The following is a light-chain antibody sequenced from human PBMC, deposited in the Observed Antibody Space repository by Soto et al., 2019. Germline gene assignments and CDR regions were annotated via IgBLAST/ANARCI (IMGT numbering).Light chain of an antibody. CDR3: QQYNSSLTWT. Sequence: EIATLSCRANQIVSNNYLAWYQQKPGQAPRLLIYGISRRATDIPDRFSGSGSGTDFTLTISRLEPEDFAVYYCQQYNSSLTWTFGQGTKVDIK. CDR2: GIS. V-gene: IGKV3-20*01. J-gene: IGKJ1*01. CDR1: QIVSNNY.